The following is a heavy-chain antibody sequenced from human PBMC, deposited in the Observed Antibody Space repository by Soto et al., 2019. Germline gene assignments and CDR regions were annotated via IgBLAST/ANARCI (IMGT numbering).Heavy chain of an antibody. V-gene: IGHV3-48*02. D-gene: IGHD3-3*01. CDR2: ISSSSSTI. CDR1: GFTYSSYS. CDR3: ASLSITIFGVVTDYYYYGMDV. J-gene: IGHJ6*02. Sequence: PGGTLRLSFSASGFTYSSYSMNWVRQAPGKGLERVSYISSSSSTIYYADSVKGRFTISRDDAKNSLYLQMNSLRDEDTAVYDCASLSITIFGVVTDYYYYGMDVWGEGATVTGS.